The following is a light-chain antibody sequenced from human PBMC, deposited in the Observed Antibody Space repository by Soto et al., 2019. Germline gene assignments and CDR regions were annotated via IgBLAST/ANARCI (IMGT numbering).Light chain of an antibody. CDR2: EGS. CDR1: SSDVGSYDL. J-gene: IGLJ2*01. CDR3: FSYAGTTNVA. Sequence: QSALTQPASVSGSPGQSITISCTGTSSDVGSYDLVSWYQQHPGKAPKLRIYEGSQRPSGVSNRFSGSKSGNTASLTICGLQADDEADYYCFSYAGTTNVAFGTGTKLTVL. V-gene: IGLV2-23*01.